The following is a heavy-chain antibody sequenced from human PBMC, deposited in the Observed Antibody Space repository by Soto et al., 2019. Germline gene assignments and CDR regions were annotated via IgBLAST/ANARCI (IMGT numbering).Heavy chain of an antibody. J-gene: IGHJ6*02. D-gene: IGHD1-26*01. Sequence: SETLSLTCAVYGGSFSGYYWSWIRQPPGKGLEWIGEINHSGSTNYNPSLKSRITITVDTSKNQLSLKLNYVTAADTDVYYCARAGTTRLYYGMDVWGQGTTVTVSS. CDR1: GGSFSGYY. CDR3: ARAGTTRLYYGMDV. V-gene: IGHV4-34*01. CDR2: INHSGST.